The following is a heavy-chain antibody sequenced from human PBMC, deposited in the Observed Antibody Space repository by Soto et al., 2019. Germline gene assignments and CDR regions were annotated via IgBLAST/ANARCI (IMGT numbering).Heavy chain of an antibody. Sequence: SETLSLTCTVSGGSITNFHWSWIRQPPGKGLEWIRYVYFSGSTKYNPSFKSRVTMSIDTSKNEFSLRLISVTAADSAAYFCAAYDSEGYFDYWGQGALVTVSS. D-gene: IGHD3-22*01. J-gene: IGHJ4*02. V-gene: IGHV4-59*01. CDR1: GGSITNFH. CDR3: AAYDSEGYFDY. CDR2: VYFSGST.